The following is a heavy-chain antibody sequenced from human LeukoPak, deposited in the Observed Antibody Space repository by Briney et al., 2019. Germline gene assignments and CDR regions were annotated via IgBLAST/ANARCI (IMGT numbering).Heavy chain of an antibody. CDR2: ISSGSGYI. D-gene: IGHD3-22*01. Sequence: PGGSLRLSCAASGFTSSSYSMNWVRQAPGKGLEWVSSISSGSGYIYYADSVKGRFTISRDNAKNSLYLQMNSLRAEDTAVYYCAREAHYYYDSSGHGGRAFDIWGQGTMVTVSS. CDR3: AREAHYYYDSSGHGGRAFDI. V-gene: IGHV3-21*01. J-gene: IGHJ3*02. CDR1: GFTSSSYS.